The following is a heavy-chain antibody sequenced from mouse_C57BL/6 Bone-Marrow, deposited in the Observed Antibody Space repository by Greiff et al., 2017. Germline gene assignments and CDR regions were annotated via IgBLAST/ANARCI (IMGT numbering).Heavy chain of an antibody. J-gene: IGHJ2*01. CDR1: GYSITSGYY. CDR3: ARGYSNYERGVDY. V-gene: IGHV3-6*01. Sequence: EVKVEESGPGLVKPSQSLSLTCSVTGYSITSGYYWNWIRQFPGNKLEWMGYKSYDGSNNYNPSLKNRISITRDTSKNQFFLKLNSVTTEDTATYYCARGYSNYERGVDYWGQGTTLTVSS. CDR2: KSYDGSN. D-gene: IGHD2-5*01.